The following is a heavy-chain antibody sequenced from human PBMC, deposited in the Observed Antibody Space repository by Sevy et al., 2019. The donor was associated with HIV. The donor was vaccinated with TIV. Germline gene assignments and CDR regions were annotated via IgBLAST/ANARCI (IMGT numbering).Heavy chain of an antibody. V-gene: IGHV1-18*01. CDR1: GYTFTSYG. CDR3: ARDTAMVLFDY. J-gene: IGHJ4*02. CDR2: ISAYNGNT. D-gene: IGHD5-18*01. Sequence: ASVKVSCKASGYTFTSYGISWVRQAPGQGLEWMGWISAYNGNTNYAQKLQGRVTMTTDTSTSTAYMGLGSLRSDDTAVYYCARDTAMVLFDYWGQGTLVTVSS.